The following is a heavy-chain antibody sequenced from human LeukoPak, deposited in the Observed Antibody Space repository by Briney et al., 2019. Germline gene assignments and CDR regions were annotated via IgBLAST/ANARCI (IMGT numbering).Heavy chain of an antibody. CDR2: IYTSGST. Sequence: SQTLSLTCTVSGGSISSYYWSWLRQPPGKGLEWVGYIYTSGSTNYNPSLKSRVTISVDTSKNQFSLKLSSVTAADTAVYYCASSREGLPGDYWGQGTLVTVSS. D-gene: IGHD2-15*01. V-gene: IGHV4-4*09. CDR1: GGSISSYY. CDR3: ASSREGLPGDY. J-gene: IGHJ4*02.